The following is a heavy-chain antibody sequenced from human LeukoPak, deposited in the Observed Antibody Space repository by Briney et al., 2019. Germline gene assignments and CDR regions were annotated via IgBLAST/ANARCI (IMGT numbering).Heavy chain of an antibody. CDR1: GGSISSRNW. CDR3: ARDVRQLGRYFDY. J-gene: IGHJ4*02. Sequence: SETLSLTCAVSGGSISSRNWWSWVRQPPGKGLEWIGEIYHSGSTSYNPSLKSRVTISVDTSKNQFSLKLSSVTAADTAVYYCARDVRQLGRYFDYWGQGTLVTVSS. V-gene: IGHV4-4*02. CDR2: IYHSGST. D-gene: IGHD6-6*01.